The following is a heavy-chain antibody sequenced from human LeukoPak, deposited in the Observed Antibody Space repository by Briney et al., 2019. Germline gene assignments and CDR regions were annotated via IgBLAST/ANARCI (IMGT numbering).Heavy chain of an antibody. Sequence: AGGSLRLSCAASGFTFSDYAVSWVRQAPGKGLEWVSGLSVNGDITYYADSVRGRFTIALDNSRATLSLQLHSLRAEDTAIYYCIRSYITFYPLQDYFAFWGRGTQVTVSS. CDR1: GFTFSDYA. CDR3: IRSYITFYPLQDYFAF. J-gene: IGHJ4*02. CDR2: LSVNGDIT. V-gene: IGHV3-23*01. D-gene: IGHD2/OR15-2a*01.